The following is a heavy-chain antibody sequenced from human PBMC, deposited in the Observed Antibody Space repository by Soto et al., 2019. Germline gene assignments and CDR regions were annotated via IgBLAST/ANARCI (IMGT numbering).Heavy chain of an antibody. D-gene: IGHD2-15*01. V-gene: IGHV1-46*01. CDR3: AREENCSGGTCYSEYFHR. CDR2: VNPSGGSS. CDR1: GYLFTAYS. J-gene: IGHJ1*01. Sequence: ASVKVSCKASGYLFTAYSMHWVRLAPGQGLEWMGVVNPSGGSSKYAQNFQGRVTMTRDTSTTTIYMELSSLRSDDTAIYYCAREENCSGGTCYSEYFHRWGQGTLVTVSS.